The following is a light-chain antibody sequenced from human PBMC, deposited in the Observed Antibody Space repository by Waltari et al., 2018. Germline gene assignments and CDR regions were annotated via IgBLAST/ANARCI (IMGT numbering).Light chain of an antibody. Sequence: QSALTQPASVSGSPGQSITISCTGTSSDVGGYNLVSWYQQHPGEVPKLMIYEVTKRPSGISNRFSASKSGNTASLTISGLQAVDEADYYCCSFAGSTTVIFGGGTRLTVL. CDR3: CSFAGSTTVI. CDR1: SSDVGGYNL. V-gene: IGLV2-23*02. CDR2: EVT. J-gene: IGLJ2*01.